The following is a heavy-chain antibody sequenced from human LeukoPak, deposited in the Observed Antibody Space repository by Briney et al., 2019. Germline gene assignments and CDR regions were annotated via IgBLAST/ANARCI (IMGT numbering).Heavy chain of an antibody. CDR2: FILFFGTA. Sequence: GASVKVSCKASGRTFSSYAISWVRQAPGQGLEWMGGFILFFGTANYAQKFQGRVTITADESTSTAYMGLSSLRSEDTAVYYCVRGYYGVRIVATLSSYYYGMDVWGKGTTVTVSS. D-gene: IGHD5-12*01. J-gene: IGHJ6*04. V-gene: IGHV1-69*13. CDR3: VRGYYGVRIVATLSSYYYGMDV. CDR1: GRTFSSYA.